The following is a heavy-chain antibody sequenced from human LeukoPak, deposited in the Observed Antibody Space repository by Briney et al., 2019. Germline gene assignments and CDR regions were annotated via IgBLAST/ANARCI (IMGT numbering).Heavy chain of an antibody. CDR3: ARALLDGYNSLGY. CDR2: IYYSGST. D-gene: IGHD5-24*01. Sequence: KASETLSLTCTVSGGSISSYYWSWIRQPPGKGLEWVGYIYYSGSTNYNPSLKSRVTISVDTSKNQFSLKLSSVTAADTAVYYCARALLDGYNSLGYWGQGTLVTVSS. J-gene: IGHJ4*02. V-gene: IGHV4-59*01. CDR1: GGSISSYY.